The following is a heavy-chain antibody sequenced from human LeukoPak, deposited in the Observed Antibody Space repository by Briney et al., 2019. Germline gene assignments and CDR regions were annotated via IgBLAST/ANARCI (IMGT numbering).Heavy chain of an antibody. D-gene: IGHD2-15*01. J-gene: IGHJ6*03. CDR2: INHSGST. Sequence: SETLSLTCAVYGGSFSGYYWSWIRQPPGKGLEWIGEINHSGSTNYNPSLKSRVTISVDTSKNQFSLKLSSVTAADTAVYYCARGLPVVAARRNYYYYMDVWGKGTTVTVSS. V-gene: IGHV4-34*01. CDR1: GGSFSGYY. CDR3: ARGLPVVAARRNYYYYMDV.